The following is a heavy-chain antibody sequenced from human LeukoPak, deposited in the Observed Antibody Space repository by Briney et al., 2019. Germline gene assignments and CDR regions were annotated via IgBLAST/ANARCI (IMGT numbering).Heavy chain of an antibody. D-gene: IGHD6-13*01. J-gene: IGHJ4*02. V-gene: IGHV1-2*02. CDR2: INSKSGGT. CDR3: ARGTSPRIAAAGTSELDY. Sequence: ASVKVSCKASGYTFTGYYMHWVRQAPGQGLEWMGWINSKSGGTNYAQKFQGRVTMTRDTSISTAYMELSRLRSDDTAVYYCARGTSPRIAAAGTSELDYWGQGTLVTVSS. CDR1: GYTFTGYY.